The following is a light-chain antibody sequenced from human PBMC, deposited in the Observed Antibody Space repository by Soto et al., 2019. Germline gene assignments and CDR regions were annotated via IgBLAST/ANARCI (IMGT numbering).Light chain of an antibody. CDR1: QSVRSNY. Sequence: EIVLTQSPGTLSLSPGERATLSCRASQSVRSNYFAWYQQKAGQAPRLLIYDASTTATGIPDRFSGSGSGTDFTLTISRLEPEDFAMYYCQQHASSPWTFGQGTKVEIK. CDR3: QQHASSPWT. V-gene: IGKV3-20*01. J-gene: IGKJ1*01. CDR2: DAS.